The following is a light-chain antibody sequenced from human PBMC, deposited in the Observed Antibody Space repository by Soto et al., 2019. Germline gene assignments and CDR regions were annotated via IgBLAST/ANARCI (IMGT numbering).Light chain of an antibody. Sequence: QSVLTQPRSVSGSPGQSVTISCTGTSGDVGGSNHVSWYQHHPGQAPKFLIYDVTKRPSGVPDRFSGSKSGNTASLTISGLQAEDEADYYCCSDAGTYTFVFGTGTKGTVL. V-gene: IGLV2-11*01. CDR3: CSDAGTYTFV. CDR2: DVT. J-gene: IGLJ1*01. CDR1: SGDVGGSNH.